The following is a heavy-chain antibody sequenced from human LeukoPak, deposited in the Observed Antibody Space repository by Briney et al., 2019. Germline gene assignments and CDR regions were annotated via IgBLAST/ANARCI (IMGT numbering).Heavy chain of an antibody. CDR3: ARHDYGATRDF. CDR1: GGSISSYY. Sequence: PSETLSLTCTVSGGSISSYYWSWIRQPPGKGLEWIWYIHYSGSTNYNPSLKGRVTISVDTSKNQFSLMLSSVTAADTAVYYCARHDYGATRDFWGQGTLVTVSS. CDR2: IHYSGST. D-gene: IGHD4-17*01. J-gene: IGHJ4*02. V-gene: IGHV4-59*01.